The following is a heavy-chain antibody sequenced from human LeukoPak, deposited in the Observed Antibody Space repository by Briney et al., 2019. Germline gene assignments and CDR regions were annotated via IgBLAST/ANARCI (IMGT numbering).Heavy chain of an antibody. Sequence: GESLKISCKGSGYSFTSYWIGWVRQMPGKGLEWMGIIYPGDSDTRYSPSFQGQVTFSVDKSISTAYLQWSSLKASDTAMYYCARVHFGSGSYPSGMDVWGQGTTVTVSS. CDR2: IYPGDSDT. D-gene: IGHD3-10*01. J-gene: IGHJ6*02. CDR1: GYSFTSYW. V-gene: IGHV5-51*01. CDR3: ARVHFGSGSYPSGMDV.